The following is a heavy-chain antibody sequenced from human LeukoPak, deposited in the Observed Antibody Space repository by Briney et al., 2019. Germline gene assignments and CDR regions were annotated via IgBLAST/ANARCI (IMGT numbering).Heavy chain of an antibody. CDR2: ISGRSSTI. CDR3: ARDRIKSGSYYFDY. D-gene: IGHD1-26*01. Sequence: GGSLRLSCTASAFTFSDYSMNWVRQAPGKGLEWVSYISGRSSTIYYADSVKGRFTISRDNAKNSMYPQMNSLRAEDTAVYYCARDRIKSGSYYFDYWGQGTLVTVSS. CDR1: AFTFSDYS. V-gene: IGHV3-48*01. J-gene: IGHJ4*02.